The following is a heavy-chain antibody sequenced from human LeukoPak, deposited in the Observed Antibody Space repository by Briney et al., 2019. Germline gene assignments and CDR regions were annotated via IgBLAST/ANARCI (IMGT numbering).Heavy chain of an antibody. J-gene: IGHJ4*02. V-gene: IGHV4-39*01. D-gene: IGHD6-13*01. CDR2: IYYSGST. CDR3: ARRAAAGGYYFDY. CDR1: GGSISSSSYY. Sequence: KTSETLSLTCTVSGGSISSSSYYWGWIRQPPGKGLEWIGSIYYSGSTYYNPSLKSRVTISVDTSKNQFSLKLSSVTAADTAVYYCARRAAAGGYYFDYWGQGTLVTVSS.